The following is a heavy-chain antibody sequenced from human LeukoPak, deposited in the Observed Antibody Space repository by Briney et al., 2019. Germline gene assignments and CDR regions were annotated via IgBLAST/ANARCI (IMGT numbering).Heavy chain of an antibody. CDR1: GGSFGSGGYF. V-gene: IGHV4-31*03. J-gene: IGHJ4*02. CDR2: IYYSGST. CDR3: AKSVVVITFRFDD. Sequence: SQTLSLTCTVSGGSFGSGGYFWSWIRQHPGKGLEWIGNIYYSGSTFYNPSLRSRVTISIDTSKNQFSLNLSSVTAADTAIYYCAKSVVVITFRFDDWGQGALVTVSS. D-gene: IGHD2-15*01.